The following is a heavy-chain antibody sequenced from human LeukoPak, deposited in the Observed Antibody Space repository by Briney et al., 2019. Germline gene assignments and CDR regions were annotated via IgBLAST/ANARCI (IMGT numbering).Heavy chain of an antibody. CDR2: INHSGSN. J-gene: IGHJ4*02. Sequence: PSETLSLTCAVYGGSFSGYYWSWVRQPPGKGLEWVGEINHSGSNNYNPYLKGRVTISVDTSKNQFSLKLSSVTAADTAVYYCARVGGSSSWFDYWGQGTLVTVSS. V-gene: IGHV4-34*01. CDR3: ARVGGSSSWFDY. D-gene: IGHD6-13*01. CDR1: GGSFSGYY.